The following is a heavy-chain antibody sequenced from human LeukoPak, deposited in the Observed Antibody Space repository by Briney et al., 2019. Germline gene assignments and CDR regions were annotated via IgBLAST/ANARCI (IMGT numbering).Heavy chain of an antibody. CDR1: GFTFSSYA. Sequence: SGGSLRLSCAASGFTFSSYAMSWVRQAPGKGLGWVSAIIGSGGSTYYADSVKGRFTISRDNSKNTLYLQMNSLRAEDTAVYYCAKGLWRDGYNPEYFQHWGQGTLVTVSS. CDR3: AKGLWRDGYNPEYFQH. CDR2: IIGSGGST. J-gene: IGHJ1*01. V-gene: IGHV3-23*01. D-gene: IGHD5-24*01.